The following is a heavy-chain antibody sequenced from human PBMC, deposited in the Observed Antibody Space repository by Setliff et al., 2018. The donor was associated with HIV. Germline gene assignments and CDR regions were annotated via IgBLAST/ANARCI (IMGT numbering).Heavy chain of an antibody. CDR1: NGSISSGTFY. CDR2: INTSGST. J-gene: IGHJ6*03. V-gene: IGHV4-61*02. CDR3: ARVGLAYSGDMDV. Sequence: SETLSLTCTVSNGSISSGTFYWNWIRQPAGKGLEWIGRINTSGSTNYNPSLKSRVTISVDKSQNQFSLRLNSVTAADTAVYFCARVGLAYSGDMDVWGKGTTVTVSS. D-gene: IGHD2-21*01.